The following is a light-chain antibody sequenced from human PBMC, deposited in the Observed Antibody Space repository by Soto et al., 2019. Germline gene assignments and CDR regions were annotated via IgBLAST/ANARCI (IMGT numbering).Light chain of an antibody. CDR3: CSYAGSSTYV. CDR1: SSDVGSYNL. J-gene: IGLJ1*01. CDR2: EVS. Sequence: QSALTHPASVSGSPGQSITISCTETSSDVGSYNLVSWYQQHPRKAPKLMIYEVSKRPSGVSNRFSGSKSGNTASLTISGLQAEDEADYYCCSYAGSSTYVFGTGTKVTVL. V-gene: IGLV2-23*02.